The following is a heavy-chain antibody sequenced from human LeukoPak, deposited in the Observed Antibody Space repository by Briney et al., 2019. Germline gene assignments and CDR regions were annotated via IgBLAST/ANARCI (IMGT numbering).Heavy chain of an antibody. V-gene: IGHV4-34*01. Sequence: SETLSLTCAVYGGSFSGYYWSWIRQPPGKGLEWIGEINHSGSTNYNPSLKSRVTISVDTSKNQFSLKLSSVTAADTAVYYCARGTWHNDYWGKGTLVTVSS. CDR3: ARGTWHNDY. J-gene: IGHJ4*02. D-gene: IGHD5-12*01. CDR2: INHSGST. CDR1: GGSFSGYY.